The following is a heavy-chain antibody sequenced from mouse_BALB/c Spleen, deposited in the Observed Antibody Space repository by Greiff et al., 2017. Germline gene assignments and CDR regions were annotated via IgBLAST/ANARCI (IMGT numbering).Heavy chain of an antibody. V-gene: IGHV1-69*02. CDR3: ARGTFDY. D-gene: IGHD3-3*01. CDR1: GYTFTSYW. Sequence: VKLLQPGAELVKPGAPVKLSCKASGYTFTSYWMNWVKQRPGRGLEWIGRIDPSDSETHYNQKFKDKATLTVDKSSSTAYIQLSSLTSEDSAVYYCARGTFDYWGQGTTLTVSS. CDR2: IDPSDSET. J-gene: IGHJ2*01.